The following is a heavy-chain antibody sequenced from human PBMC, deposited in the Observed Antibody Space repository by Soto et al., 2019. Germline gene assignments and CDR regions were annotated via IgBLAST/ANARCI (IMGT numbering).Heavy chain of an antibody. CDR2: IIPILGIA. CDR3: ARFPQTAIEGAAYFDY. D-gene: IGHD1-26*01. Sequence: QVQLVQSGAEVKKPGSSVKVSCKASGGTFSSYIISWVRQAPGQGLEWMGRIIPILGIANYAQKFQGRVTITADKSTSTAYMELSSLRSEDTAVYYSARFPQTAIEGAAYFDYWGQGTLVTVSS. J-gene: IGHJ4*02. V-gene: IGHV1-69*02. CDR1: GGTFSSYI.